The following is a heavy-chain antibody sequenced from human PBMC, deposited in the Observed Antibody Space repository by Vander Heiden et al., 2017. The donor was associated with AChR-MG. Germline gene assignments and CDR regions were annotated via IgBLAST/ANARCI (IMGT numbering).Heavy chain of an antibody. CDR3: SRELTPPPYQYDGIDV. D-gene: IGHD3-9*01. Sequence: QVQLQQSGPGLVKPSQTLSLTCAISGDSVSSNNAAWNWIRQSPSRGLEWLGRTYYRAKWYNEYAVSVKSRISINPDTSKNQFSLQLKSMTPEDTAVYYCSRELTPPPYQYDGIDVWGQGTTVTVSS. CDR1: GDSVSSNNAA. V-gene: IGHV6-1*01. J-gene: IGHJ6*02. CDR2: TYYRAKWYN.